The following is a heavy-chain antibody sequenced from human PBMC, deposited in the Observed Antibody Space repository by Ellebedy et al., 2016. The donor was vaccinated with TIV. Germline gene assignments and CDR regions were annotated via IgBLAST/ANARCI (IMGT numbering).Heavy chain of an antibody. CDR2: ISSDGTTT. Sequence: GGSLRLXXAASGFTFSSYNMNWVRQAPGKGLVWVSRISSDGTTTNYADSVKGRFTISRDNAKNTLYLQMTSLRAEDTAIYYCTTFATAGPRWGQGTLVTVSS. V-gene: IGHV3-74*01. J-gene: IGHJ1*01. CDR3: TTFATAGPR. D-gene: IGHD1-26*01. CDR1: GFTFSSYN.